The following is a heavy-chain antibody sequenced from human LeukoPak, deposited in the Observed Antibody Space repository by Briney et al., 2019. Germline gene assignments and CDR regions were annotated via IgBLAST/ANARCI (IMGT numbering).Heavy chain of an antibody. Sequence: GASVKVSCKASGYTFTSYGISWVRQAPGQGLESMGWISAYNGNTNYAQKLQGRVTMTTDTSTSTAYMELRSLRSDDTAVYYCARGPEEYNWNDGGNYFDYWGQGTLVTVSS. V-gene: IGHV1-18*01. J-gene: IGHJ4*02. CDR3: ARGPEEYNWNDGGNYFDY. CDR2: ISAYNGNT. D-gene: IGHD1-1*01. CDR1: GYTFTSYG.